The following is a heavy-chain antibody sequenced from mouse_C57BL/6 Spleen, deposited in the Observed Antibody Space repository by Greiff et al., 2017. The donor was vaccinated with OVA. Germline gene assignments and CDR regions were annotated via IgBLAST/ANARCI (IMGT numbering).Heavy chain of an antibody. CDR3: TRPSSTTVYYFDY. J-gene: IGHJ2*01. CDR1: GYTFTSYW. D-gene: IGHD1-1*01. Sequence: EVQLQQSGTVLARPGASVKMSCKTSGYTFTSYWMHWVKQRPGQGLEWIGAIYPGNSDTSYNQKFKGKAKLTAVTSASTAYMELSSLTNEDSAVYYCTRPSSTTVYYFDYWGQGTTLTVSS. CDR2: IYPGNSDT. V-gene: IGHV1-5*01.